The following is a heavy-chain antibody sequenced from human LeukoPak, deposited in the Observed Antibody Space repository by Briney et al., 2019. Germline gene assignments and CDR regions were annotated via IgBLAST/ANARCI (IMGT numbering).Heavy chain of an antibody. J-gene: IGHJ4*02. CDR2: IYYSGNT. Sequence: SETLSLTCTVSGGAISSYYWSWIRQPPGKGLDWIGYIYYSGNTKYNPSLKSRVTISVDTSKNQFSLKLSSVTAADTAVYYCARLSDFWGQGILVTVSS. CDR1: GGAISSYY. CDR3: ARLSDF. V-gene: IGHV4-59*01.